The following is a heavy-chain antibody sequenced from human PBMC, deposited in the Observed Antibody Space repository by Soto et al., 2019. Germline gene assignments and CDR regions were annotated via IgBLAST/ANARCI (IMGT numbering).Heavy chain of an antibody. J-gene: IGHJ5*02. CDR1: GFTFSSYA. Sequence: PGGSLRLSCAASGFTFSSYAMHWVRQAPGKGLEWVAVISYDGSNKYYADSVKGRFTISRDNSKNTLYLQMNSLRAEDTAVYYFVSVSCDCSSTSCYAGWFDPWGQGTLVTVSS. V-gene: IGHV3-30-3*01. CDR3: VSVSCDCSSTSCYAGWFDP. D-gene: IGHD2-2*01. CDR2: ISYDGSNK.